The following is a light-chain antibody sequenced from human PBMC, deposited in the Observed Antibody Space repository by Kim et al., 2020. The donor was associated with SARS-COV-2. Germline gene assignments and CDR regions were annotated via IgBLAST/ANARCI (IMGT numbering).Light chain of an antibody. Sequence: SASVGDRVTITCRASQSISSWLAWYQQKPGKAPKRLIYKASSLESGVPSRFSGSGSGTEFTLTISSLQPDDFATYYCQQYNSYRTFGQGTKVDIK. V-gene: IGKV1-5*03. CDR3: QQYNSYRT. CDR1: QSISSW. CDR2: KAS. J-gene: IGKJ1*01.